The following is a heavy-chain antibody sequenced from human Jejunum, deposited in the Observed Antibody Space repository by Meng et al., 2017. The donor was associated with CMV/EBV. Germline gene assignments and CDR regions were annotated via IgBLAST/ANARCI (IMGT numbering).Heavy chain of an antibody. J-gene: IGHJ4*02. CDR2: LSWNGASI. CDR1: GFSLSNYA. V-gene: IGHV3-9*01. D-gene: IGHD5/OR15-5a*01. CDR3: AKGVLVSGTNYLDN. Sequence: SGFSLSNYAMHWVRQAPGKGLEWVSGLSWNGASIGYADSVKGRFTISRDNAKNTLYLQMDSLSSEDSALYYCAKGVLVSGTNYLDNWGQGTLVTVSS.